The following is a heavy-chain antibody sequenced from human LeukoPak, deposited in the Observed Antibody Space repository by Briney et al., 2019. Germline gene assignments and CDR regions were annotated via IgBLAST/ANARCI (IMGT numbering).Heavy chain of an antibody. CDR3: ARGLGLTGTLAVDY. CDR1: GDSISSSNCY. Sequence: PSETLSLTCTVSGDSISSSNCYWGWIRQPPGKGLEWIGSIYFSGGTYYNASLKSRVTISVDTSKNQFSLKLSSVTAADTAVYYCARGLGLTGTLAVDYWGQGTLVTVSS. CDR2: IYFSGGT. D-gene: IGHD2-15*01. V-gene: IGHV4-39*01. J-gene: IGHJ4*02.